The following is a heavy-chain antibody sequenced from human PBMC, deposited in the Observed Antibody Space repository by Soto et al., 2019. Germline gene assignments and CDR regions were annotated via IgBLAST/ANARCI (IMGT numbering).Heavy chain of an antibody. D-gene: IGHD3-3*01. CDR3: ARDRLRFLEWLAPNPYYYYGMDV. Sequence: RASVKVSCKASGYTFTGYYMHWVRQAPGQGLEWMGWINPNSGGTNYAQKFQGWVTMTRDTSISTAYMELSRLRSDDTAVYYCARDRLRFLEWLAPNPYYYYGMDVWGQGTTVTVSS. J-gene: IGHJ6*02. V-gene: IGHV1-2*04. CDR2: INPNSGGT. CDR1: GYTFTGYY.